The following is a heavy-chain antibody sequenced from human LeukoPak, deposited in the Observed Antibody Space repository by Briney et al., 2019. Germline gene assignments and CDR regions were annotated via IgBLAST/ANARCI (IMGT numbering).Heavy chain of an antibody. CDR3: ARDYSSSWGYYYYGIDV. CDR2: IYYSGST. CDR1: GGSISSGGYY. J-gene: IGHJ6*02. D-gene: IGHD6-13*01. V-gene: IGHV4-31*03. Sequence: SETLSLTCTVSGGSISSGGYYWSWIRQHPGKGLEWIGYIYYSGSTYYNPSLKSRVTISVDTSKNQFSLKLSSETAADTAVYYCARDYSSSWGYYYYGIDVWGQGTTVTVSS.